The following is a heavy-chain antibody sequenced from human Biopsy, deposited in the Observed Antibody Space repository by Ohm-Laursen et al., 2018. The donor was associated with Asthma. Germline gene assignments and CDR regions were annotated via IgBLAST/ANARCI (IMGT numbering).Heavy chain of an antibody. CDR2: INSVFGTT. CDR3: ARKAGSCISRTCYSLDF. V-gene: IGHV1-69*01. CDR1: GGTFNTCV. D-gene: IGHD2-2*01. J-gene: IGHJ4*02. Sequence: SSVKVSCKSLGGTFNTCVIGWVRQAPGQGLEWMGGINSVFGTTTYPQKFQDRVTITADDSTSTVYMELSSLRSEDTAVYYCARKAGSCISRTCYSLDFWGQGILVTVSS.